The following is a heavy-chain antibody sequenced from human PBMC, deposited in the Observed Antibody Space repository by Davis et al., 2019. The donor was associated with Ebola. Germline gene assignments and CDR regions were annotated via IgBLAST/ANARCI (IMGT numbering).Heavy chain of an antibody. Sequence: AASVKVSCKVSGYTLTELSMHWVRQAPGKGLEWMGGFDPEDGETIYAQKFQGRVTMTEDTSTDTAYMELSSLRSEDTAVYYCARLAGRYCSGGSCHHYYYGMDVWGQGTTVTVSS. CDR3: ARLAGRYCSGGSCHHYYYGMDV. V-gene: IGHV1-24*01. J-gene: IGHJ6*02. CDR1: GYTLTELS. CDR2: FDPEDGET. D-gene: IGHD2-15*01.